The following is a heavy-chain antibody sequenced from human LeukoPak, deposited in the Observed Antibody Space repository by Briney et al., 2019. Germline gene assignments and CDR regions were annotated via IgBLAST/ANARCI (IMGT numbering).Heavy chain of an antibody. CDR2: ISSSSSYI. CDR1: GFTFSNYS. D-gene: IGHD2-8*02. J-gene: IGHJ4*02. V-gene: IGHV3-21*01. Sequence: GGSLRLSCTASGFTFSNYSMNWLRQAPGKGLEWVSSISSSSSYIYYADSVKGRFTISRDNAKNSLYLQMNSLRAEDTAVYYCASSAFRTGTWSWGQGTLVTVSS. CDR3: ASSAFRTGTWS.